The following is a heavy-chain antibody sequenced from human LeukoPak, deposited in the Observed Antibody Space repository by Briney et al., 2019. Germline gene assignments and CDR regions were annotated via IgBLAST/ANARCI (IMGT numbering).Heavy chain of an antibody. CDR3: AKDATEYGDSHFDC. D-gene: IGHD4-17*01. J-gene: IGHJ4*02. CDR1: GFTFSSYG. V-gene: IGHV3-33*06. CDR2: IWNDGSHE. Sequence: GRSLRLSCAASGFTFSSYGMHWVRQAPGKGLEWVAVIWNDGSHEYYADSEKGRFTISRDNSRNTVYLQMKSLRAEDTADYYCAKDATEYGDSHFDCWGQGTLVTVSS.